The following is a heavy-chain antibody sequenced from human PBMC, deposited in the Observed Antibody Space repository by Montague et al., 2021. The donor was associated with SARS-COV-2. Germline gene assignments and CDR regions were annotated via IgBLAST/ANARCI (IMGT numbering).Heavy chain of an antibody. D-gene: IGHD1-26*01. CDR3: ARKGSGRSDLAY. J-gene: IGHJ4*02. CDR1: GDSISTANW. Sequence: SETLSLTCTVSGDSISTANWWSCVRLPPGRGLEWVGVIYHTGSTNYKPSTKSRVSMSVDKTWNHFSLRLTSVTAADTAIYYCARKGSGRSDLAYWGQGTLVTVSS. V-gene: IGHV4-4*02. CDR2: IYHTGST.